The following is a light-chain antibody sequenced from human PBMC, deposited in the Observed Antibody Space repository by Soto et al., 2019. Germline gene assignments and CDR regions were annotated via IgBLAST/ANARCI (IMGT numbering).Light chain of an antibody. Sequence: DIQLTQSPSSLSGSVGDRVTITCRASQTIHNYLNWYQQIPGKAPKLLIYAASNLRGGVPSRLSGGGSGTDFTLTINSLQPEDFATYYCQESFSPLYTFGQGTKVDIK. CDR3: QESFSPLYT. J-gene: IGKJ2*01. V-gene: IGKV1-39*01. CDR2: AAS. CDR1: QTIHNY.